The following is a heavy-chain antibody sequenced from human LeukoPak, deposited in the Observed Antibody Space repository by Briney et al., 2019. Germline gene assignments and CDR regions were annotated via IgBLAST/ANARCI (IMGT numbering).Heavy chain of an antibody. CDR2: ISYDGSNK. D-gene: IGHD1-14*01. J-gene: IGHJ4*02. CDR1: GFTFRSDA. CDR3: AKGPPGFDY. Sequence: PGRALRLSCAASGFTFRSDAMRCVREAPGKGLEWVAVISYDGSNKYYADSVKGRFTISRDNSKNPLYLQMNSLGAEDTAVYYCAKGPPGFDYWGQGTLVTVSS. V-gene: IGHV3-30*18.